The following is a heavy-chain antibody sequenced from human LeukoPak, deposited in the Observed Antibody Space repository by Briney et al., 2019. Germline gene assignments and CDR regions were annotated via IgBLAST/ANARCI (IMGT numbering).Heavy chain of an antibody. J-gene: IGHJ1*01. CDR3: ARDTYYYDSSGYYYVVGYFQH. CDR2: IYTSGST. V-gene: IGHV4-4*07. Sequence: PSETLSLTCTVSGGSISSYYWSWIRQPAGKGLEWIGRIYTSGSTNYNPSLKSRVTMSVDTSKNQFSLKLSSVTAADTAVYYCARDTYYYDSSGYYYVVGYFQHWGQGTLVTVSS. CDR1: GGSISSYY. D-gene: IGHD3-22*01.